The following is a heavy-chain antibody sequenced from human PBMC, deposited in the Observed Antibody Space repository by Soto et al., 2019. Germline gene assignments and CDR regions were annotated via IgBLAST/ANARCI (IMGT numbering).Heavy chain of an antibody. CDR3: ATNPSYDILTGSGGDYYYYMDV. J-gene: IGHJ6*03. D-gene: IGHD3-9*01. V-gene: IGHV3-23*01. Sequence: GGSLRLSCAASGFTFSSYAMSWVRQAPGKGLEWVSAISGSGGSTYYADSVKGRFTISRDNSKNTLYLQMNSLRAEDTAVYYCATNPSYDILTGSGGDYYYYMDVWGKGTTVTVAS. CDR2: ISGSGGST. CDR1: GFTFSSYA.